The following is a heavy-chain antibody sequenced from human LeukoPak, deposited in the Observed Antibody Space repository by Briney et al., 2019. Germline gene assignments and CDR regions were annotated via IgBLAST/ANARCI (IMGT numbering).Heavy chain of an antibody. J-gene: IGHJ3*02. Sequence: SVKVSCKASGGTFSSYTISWVRQAPGQGLEWMGRIIPILGIANYAQKFQGRVTITADKSTSTAYMELSSLRSEDTAVCYCAGEEYCGGDCYSGAFDIWGQGKMVTVSS. D-gene: IGHD2-21*01. CDR3: AGEEYCGGDCYSGAFDI. CDR1: GGTFSSYT. V-gene: IGHV1-69*02. CDR2: IIPILGIA.